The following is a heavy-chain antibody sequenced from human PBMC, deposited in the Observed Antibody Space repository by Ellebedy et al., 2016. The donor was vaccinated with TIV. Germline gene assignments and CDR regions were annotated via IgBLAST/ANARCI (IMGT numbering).Heavy chain of an antibody. CDR1: GYTFTGYY. Sequence: ASVKVSXKASGYTFTGYYMHWVRQAPGQGLEWMGWINPNSGGTNYAQKFQGWVTMTRDTSISTAYMELSRLRSDDTAVYYCARVLPPHYYDSSGYWGAFDYWGQGTLVTVSS. J-gene: IGHJ4*02. V-gene: IGHV1-2*04. CDR3: ARVLPPHYYDSSGYWGAFDY. CDR2: INPNSGGT. D-gene: IGHD3-22*01.